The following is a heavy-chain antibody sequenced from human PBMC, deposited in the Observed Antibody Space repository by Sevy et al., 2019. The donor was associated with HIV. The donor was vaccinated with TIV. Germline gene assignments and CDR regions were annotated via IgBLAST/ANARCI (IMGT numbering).Heavy chain of an antibody. CDR3: AREYPGKRYDYYDSSGYPENAFDI. CDR1: GGSISSYY. CDR2: IYTSGST. Sequence: SETLSLTCTVSGGSISSYYWSWIRQPAGKGLEWIGRIYTSGSTNYNPSLKSRVTMSVDTSKNQFSLKLSSVTAADTAVYYCAREYPGKRYDYYDSSGYPENAFDIWGQGTMVTVS. V-gene: IGHV4-4*07. J-gene: IGHJ3*02. D-gene: IGHD3-22*01.